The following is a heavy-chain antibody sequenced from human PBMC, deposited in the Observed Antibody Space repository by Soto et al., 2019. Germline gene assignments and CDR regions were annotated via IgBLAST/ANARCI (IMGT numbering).Heavy chain of an antibody. V-gene: IGHV3-30*18. J-gene: IGHJ6*02. Sequence: GGSLRLSCAASGFTFSSYGMHWVRQAPGKGLEWVAVISYDGSNKYYVDSVKGRFTISRDNSKNTLYLQMNSLRAEDTAVYYCAKECPNWTYGMDVWGQGTTVTVSS. CDR3: AKECPNWTYGMDV. CDR1: GFTFSSYG. CDR2: ISYDGSNK. D-gene: IGHD1-20*01.